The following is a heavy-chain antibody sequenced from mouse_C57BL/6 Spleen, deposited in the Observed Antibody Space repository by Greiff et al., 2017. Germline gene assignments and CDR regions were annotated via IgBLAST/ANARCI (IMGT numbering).Heavy chain of an antibody. D-gene: IGHD2-4*01. Sequence: VQLQQSGAELVKPGASVKISCKASGYAFSSYWMNWVKQRPGKGLEWIGQIYPGDGDTNYNGKFKGKATLTADKSSSTAYMQLSSLTSEDSAVYFCARPYDYETCFDYWGQGTTLTVSS. CDR3: ARPYDYETCFDY. J-gene: IGHJ2*01. CDR1: GYAFSSYW. CDR2: IYPGDGDT. V-gene: IGHV1-80*01.